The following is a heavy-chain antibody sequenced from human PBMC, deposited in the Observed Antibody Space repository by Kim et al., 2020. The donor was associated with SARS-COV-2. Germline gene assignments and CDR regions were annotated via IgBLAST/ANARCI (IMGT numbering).Heavy chain of an antibody. V-gene: IGHV4-59*08. D-gene: IGHD1-26*01. Sequence: SETLSLTCTVSGGSISSYYWSWIRQPPGKGLEWIGYIYYSGSTNYNPSLKSRVTISVDTSKNQFSLKLSSVTAADTAVYYCARQGPWRATGAFDIWGQGTMVTVSS. CDR3: ARQGPWRATGAFDI. CDR2: IYYSGST. CDR1: GGSISSYY. J-gene: IGHJ3*02.